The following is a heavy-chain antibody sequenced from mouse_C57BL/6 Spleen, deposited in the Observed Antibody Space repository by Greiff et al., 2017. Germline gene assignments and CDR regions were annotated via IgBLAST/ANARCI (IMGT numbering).Heavy chain of an antibody. D-gene: IGHD4-1*01. CDR3: ARRRLGHYAMDY. J-gene: IGHJ4*01. Sequence: VQLQQSGAELARPGASVKMSCKASGYTFTSYSMHWVKQRPGQGLEWIGYINPSSGYTKYNQKFKDKATLTADKSSSTAYMQLSSLTSEDSAVYYCARRRLGHYAMDYWGQGTSVTVSS. CDR2: INPSSGYT. CDR1: GYTFTSYS. V-gene: IGHV1-4*01.